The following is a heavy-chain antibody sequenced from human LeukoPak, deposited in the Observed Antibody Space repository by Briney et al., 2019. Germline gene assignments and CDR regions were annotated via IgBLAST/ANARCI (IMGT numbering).Heavy chain of an antibody. V-gene: IGHV3-30*18. Sequence: PGGSLRLSCAASGFTFSHYGMHWVRQAPGKGLEWVAVISYDGNNKYYTDSMKGRFTISRDNSKNTLYLEMNSLRAEDTAVYYCAKGRGAYCGGDCYPPQYYFDYWGQGTLVTVSS. CDR1: GFTFSHYG. CDR3: AKGRGAYCGGDCYPPQYYFDY. J-gene: IGHJ4*02. CDR2: ISYDGNNK. D-gene: IGHD2-21*02.